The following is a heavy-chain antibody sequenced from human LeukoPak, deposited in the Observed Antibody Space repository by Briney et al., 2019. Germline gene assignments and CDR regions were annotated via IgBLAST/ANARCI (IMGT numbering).Heavy chain of an antibody. Sequence: GGSLRLSCAASGFTFSDYYMSWIRQAPGKGLEWVANIKQDGSEKYYVDSVKGRFTISRDNAKNSLYLQMNSLRAEDTAVYYCARDAYCTNGVCYTGPSYFDYWGPGTLVTVSS. D-gene: IGHD2-8*01. J-gene: IGHJ4*02. V-gene: IGHV3-7*01. CDR1: GFTFSDYY. CDR2: IKQDGSEK. CDR3: ARDAYCTNGVCYTGPSYFDY.